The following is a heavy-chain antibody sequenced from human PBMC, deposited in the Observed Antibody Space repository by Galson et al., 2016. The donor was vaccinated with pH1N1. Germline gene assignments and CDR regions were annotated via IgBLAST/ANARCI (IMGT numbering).Heavy chain of an antibody. CDR3: ARKMYGEYLPGWFDS. V-gene: IGHV1-18*01. CDR1: GYTFPTYM. Sequence: SVKVSCKASGYTFPTYMITWVRQAPGQGLEWMGWISPNDGHTNYAQKFQGRVTMTTDTSTSTAYMELRGLQSDDTAVDYCARKMYGEYLPGWFDSWGQGTLVAVAS. J-gene: IGHJ5*01. D-gene: IGHD4-17*01. CDR2: ISPNDGHT.